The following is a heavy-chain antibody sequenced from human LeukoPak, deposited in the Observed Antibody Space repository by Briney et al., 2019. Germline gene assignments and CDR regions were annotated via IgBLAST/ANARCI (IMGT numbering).Heavy chain of an antibody. CDR1: GGSISGYY. Sequence: SETLSLTCTVSGGSISGYYWSWIRQPSGKGLECIGYIYYSGSTNYNPSLKSRVTISVDTSRNQFSLKLTSATAADTAVYYCAKVSDRDSSGYYWGFEYWGQGTLVTVSS. V-gene: IGHV4-59*08. CDR3: AKVSDRDSSGYYWGFEY. J-gene: IGHJ4*02. CDR2: IYYSGST. D-gene: IGHD3-22*01.